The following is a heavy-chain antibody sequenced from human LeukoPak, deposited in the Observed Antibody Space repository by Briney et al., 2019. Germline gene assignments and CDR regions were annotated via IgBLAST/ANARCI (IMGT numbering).Heavy chain of an antibody. CDR1: GFTFSTFA. D-gene: IGHD3-22*01. CDR3: ARPKLTYYYDSFGAFDI. J-gene: IGHJ3*02. Sequence: GGSLRLSCAASGFTFSTFAMIWVRQPPGKGLEWVSSIFPSGGEIHYADSVRGRFTISRDNSKSTLSLQMNSLRAEDTAVYYCARPKLTYYYDSFGAFDIWGQGTMVTVSS. V-gene: IGHV3-23*01. CDR2: IFPSGGEI.